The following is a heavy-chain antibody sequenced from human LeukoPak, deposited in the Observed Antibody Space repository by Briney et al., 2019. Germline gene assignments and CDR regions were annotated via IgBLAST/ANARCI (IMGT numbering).Heavy chain of an antibody. CDR1: GFTFSSYA. Sequence: GRSLRLSCAASGFTFSSYAMHWVRQAPGKGLVGVAVISYDGSNKYYADSVKGRFTISRDNSKNTLYLQMNSLRAEATAVYYCARDNYYDSSGYYYLFDYWGQGTLVTVSS. J-gene: IGHJ4*02. CDR2: ISYDGSNK. D-gene: IGHD3-22*01. V-gene: IGHV3-30*04. CDR3: ARDNYYDSSGYYYLFDY.